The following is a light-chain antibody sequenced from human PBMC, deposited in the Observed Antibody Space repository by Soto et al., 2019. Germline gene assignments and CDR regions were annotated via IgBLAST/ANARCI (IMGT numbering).Light chain of an antibody. J-gene: IGLJ1*01. CDR3: SSYTNRGTLDI. CDR2: DVS. CDR1: SSDVGGYNY. Sequence: QSVLTQPASVSGSPGQSITISCTGTSSDVGGYNYVSWYQQHPGKAPKLMIYDVSDRPSGVSNRFSGSKSGNTASLTISGLQAEDEADYYCSSYTNRGTLDIFGTGTKLT. V-gene: IGLV2-14*01.